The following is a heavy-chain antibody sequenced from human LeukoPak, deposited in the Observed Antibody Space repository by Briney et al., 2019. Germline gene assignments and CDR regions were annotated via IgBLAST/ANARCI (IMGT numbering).Heavy chain of an antibody. J-gene: IGHJ4*02. D-gene: IGHD2-2*03. CDR1: GFTFSSYW. CDR2: IKQDGSEK. CDR3: ARASWIFVESSFDY. Sequence: GGSLRLSCAASGFTFSSYWMSWVRQAPGKGLEWVANIKQDGSEKYYVDSVKGRFTISRDNAKNSLYLQMNSLRAEDTAVYYCARASWIFVESSFDYWGQGTLVTVSS. V-gene: IGHV3-7*01.